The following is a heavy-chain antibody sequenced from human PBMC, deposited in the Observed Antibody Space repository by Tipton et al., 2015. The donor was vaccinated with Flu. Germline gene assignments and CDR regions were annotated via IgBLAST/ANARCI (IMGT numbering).Heavy chain of an antibody. CDR1: GDSISSDYY. CDR3: ARRDYSNYVSDPKSWFDP. Sequence: TLSLTCTISGDSISSDYYWGWNRQPPGKGLERIGNIFRTGSTYRNSSRKSRATISIDKSKNQFLLKVFSVTAADRAVYYCARRDYSNYVSDPKSWFDPWGQGILVTVSS. CDR2: IFRTGST. D-gene: IGHD4-11*01. V-gene: IGHV4-38-2*02. J-gene: IGHJ5*02.